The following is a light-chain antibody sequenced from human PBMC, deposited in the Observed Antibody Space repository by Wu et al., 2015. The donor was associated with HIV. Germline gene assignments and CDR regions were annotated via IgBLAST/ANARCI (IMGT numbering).Light chain of an antibody. CDR3: QLGFT. J-gene: IGKJ3*01. CDR2: AAS. CDR1: PSISSY. Sequence: DIQMTHVSTPPLSASVGDRVTITCRASPSISSYLNWYQQKPGKAPKLLIYAASSLQSGVPSRFSGSASGTDFTLTISRLEPEDFAVYYCQLGFTFGPGTKVDIK. V-gene: IGKV1-39*02.